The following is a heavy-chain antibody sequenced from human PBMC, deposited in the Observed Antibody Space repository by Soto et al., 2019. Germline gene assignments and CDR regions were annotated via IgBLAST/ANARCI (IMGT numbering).Heavy chain of an antibody. CDR2: IDSDGSPT. V-gene: IGHV3-74*01. Sequence: GSLRLSCTASGFTFSSYWMHWVRQAPGKGLVWVSRIDSDGSPTNYADFVKGRFTISRDNAKNTLYLQMNSLRVEDTAVYYCARGASGYGNFDYWGQGTLVTVSS. CDR3: ARGASGYGNFDY. D-gene: IGHD5-12*01. CDR1: GFTFSSYW. J-gene: IGHJ4*02.